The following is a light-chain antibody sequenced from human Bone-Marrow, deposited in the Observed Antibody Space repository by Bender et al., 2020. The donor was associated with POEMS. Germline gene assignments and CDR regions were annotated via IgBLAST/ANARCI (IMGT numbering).Light chain of an antibody. Sequence: QSALTQPPSVSGAPGQSVTISCTGSSSDIGSYNRVSWYQQPPGTAPKVMIFDVDKRPSGASRCSCVSKSCNTAPLTIWGLPDEEEADYCCRSSTTDTPDVFGAGTKVTVL. CDR3: RSSTTDTPDV. CDR2: DVD. V-gene: IGLV2-18*04. CDR1: SSDIGSYNR. J-gene: IGLJ1*01.